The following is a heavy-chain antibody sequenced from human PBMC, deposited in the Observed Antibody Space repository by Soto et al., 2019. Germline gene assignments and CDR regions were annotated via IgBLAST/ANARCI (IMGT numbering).Heavy chain of an antibody. CDR2: IIPIFGTA. Sequence: SVKVSCKASGGTFSSYAISWVRQAPGQGLEWMGGIIPIFGTANYAQKFQGRVTITADKSTSTAYMELSSLRSEDTAVYYCARDRRIYYDFWSGHYGMDVWGQGTTVTSP. J-gene: IGHJ6*02. CDR3: ARDRRIYYDFWSGHYGMDV. CDR1: GGTFSSYA. D-gene: IGHD3-3*01. V-gene: IGHV1-69*06.